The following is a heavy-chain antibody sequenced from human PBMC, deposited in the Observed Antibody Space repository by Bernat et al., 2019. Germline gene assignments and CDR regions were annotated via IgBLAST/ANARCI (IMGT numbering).Heavy chain of an antibody. D-gene: IGHD3-16*02. CDR1: GFTFSNAW. Sequence: EVQLVESGGGLVKPGGSLRLSCAASGFTFSNAWMNWVRQAPGKGLEWVGRIKSKTDGGTTDYAAPVKGRFTISRDDSKNTLYLQMNSLKTEDTAVYYCTPTLLYYDYVWGSYRYTEAFDYWGQGTLVTVSS. V-gene: IGHV3-15*07. CDR2: IKSKTDGGTT. CDR3: TPTLLYYDYVWGSYRYTEAFDY. J-gene: IGHJ4*02.